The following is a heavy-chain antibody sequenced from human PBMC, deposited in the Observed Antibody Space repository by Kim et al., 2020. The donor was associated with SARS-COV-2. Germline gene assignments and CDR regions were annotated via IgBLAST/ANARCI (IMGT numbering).Heavy chain of an antibody. J-gene: IGHJ4*02. CDR2: TT. D-gene: IGHD6-19*01. Sequence: TTDYAAPVKGRFTISRDESKNKLYLQMNSLTTEDTAVYYCTTDDSGWFDYWGQGTLVTVSS. V-gene: IGHV3-15*01. CDR3: TTDDSGWFDY.